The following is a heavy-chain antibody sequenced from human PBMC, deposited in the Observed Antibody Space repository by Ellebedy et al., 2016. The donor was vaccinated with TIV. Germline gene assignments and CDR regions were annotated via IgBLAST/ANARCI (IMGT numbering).Heavy chain of an antibody. J-gene: IGHJ4*02. Sequence: SLKISXAASGFTFDDYAMHWVRQAPGKGLEWVSGISLNSGSIGYADSVKGRFTISRDNAKNSLYLQMNSLRAEDTALYYCAKTSRRGVVVIAPFDYWGQGTLVTVSS. CDR1: GFTFDDYA. D-gene: IGHD3-22*01. V-gene: IGHV3-9*01. CDR2: ISLNSGSI. CDR3: AKTSRRGVVVIAPFDY.